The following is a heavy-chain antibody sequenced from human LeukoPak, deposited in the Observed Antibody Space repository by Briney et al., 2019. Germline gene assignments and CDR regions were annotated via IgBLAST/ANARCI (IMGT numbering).Heavy chain of an antibody. CDR1: GGSFSGYY. D-gene: IGHD3-10*01. J-gene: IGHJ4*02. V-gene: IGHV4-34*01. CDR3: ARSRGVKDY. CDR2: INHSGST. Sequence: SETLSLTCAVYGGSFSGYYWSWIRQPPGKGLEWIGEINHSGSTNYNPSLESRVTISVDTSKNQFSLKLSSVTAADTAVYYCARSRGVKDYWGQGTLVTVSS.